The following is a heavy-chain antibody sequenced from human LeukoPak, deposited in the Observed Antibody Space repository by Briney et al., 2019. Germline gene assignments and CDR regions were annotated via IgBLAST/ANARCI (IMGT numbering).Heavy chain of an antibody. D-gene: IGHD6-19*01. CDR1: GFTFDDYA. CDR2: ISWDGGST. CDR3: AKDMSYSSGPFDY. Sequence: GGSLRLSCAASGFTFDDYAMHWVRHAPGKGLEWVSLISWDGGSTYYADSVKGRFTISRDNSKNSLYLQMNSLRAEDTALYYCAKDMSYSSGPFDYWGQGTLVTVSS. J-gene: IGHJ4*02. V-gene: IGHV3-43D*03.